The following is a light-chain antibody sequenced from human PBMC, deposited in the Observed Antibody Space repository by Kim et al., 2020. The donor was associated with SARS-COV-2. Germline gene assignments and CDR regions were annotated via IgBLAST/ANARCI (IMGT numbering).Light chain of an antibody. J-gene: IGLJ2*01. CDR3: QAWDSSVV. V-gene: IGLV3-1*01. CDR2: QDT. Sequence: SPGQQARITGAGDKLGDKYAGWYQQKPGQSPVLVIYQDTKRPSGIPERFSGSNSGNTATLTISGTQAMDEADYYCQAWDSSVVFGGGTQLTVL. CDR1: KLGDKY.